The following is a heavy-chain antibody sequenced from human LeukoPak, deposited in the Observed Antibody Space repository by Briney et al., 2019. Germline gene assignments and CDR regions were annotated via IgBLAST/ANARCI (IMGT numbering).Heavy chain of an antibody. J-gene: IGHJ2*01. CDR2: IIYSGGSI. D-gene: IGHD3-10*01. Sequence: PSETLSLTCTASGGSISTRSYYWGWIRQPPGKGLEWIGNIIYSGGSIYYSPSLKSRVIISVDTSKNQFSLRLNSVTAADTAVYYCTRVPNYYGSENYRFRDWYFDLWGRGTLVTVSS. CDR1: GGSISTRSYY. CDR3: TRVPNYYGSENYRFRDWYFDL. V-gene: IGHV4-39*07.